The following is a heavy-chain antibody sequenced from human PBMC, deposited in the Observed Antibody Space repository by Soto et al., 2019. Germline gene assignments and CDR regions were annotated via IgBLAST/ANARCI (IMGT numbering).Heavy chain of an antibody. J-gene: IGHJ4*02. V-gene: IGHV3-66*01. CDR3: AREGQDSSGWYYFDY. D-gene: IGHD6-19*01. CDR1: GFTVSSNY. CDR2: IYSGGST. Sequence: EVQLVESGGGLVQPGGSLRLSCAASGFTVSSNYMSWVRQAPGKGLEWVSVIYSGGSTYYADSVKGRFTISRDNSKNTLYRQMNRLRAEDTAVYYCAREGQDSSGWYYFDYWGQGTLVTVSS.